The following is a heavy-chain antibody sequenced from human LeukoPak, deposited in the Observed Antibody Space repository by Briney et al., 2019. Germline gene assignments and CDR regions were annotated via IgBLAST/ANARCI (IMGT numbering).Heavy chain of an antibody. Sequence: PGGSLRLSCEASGFTFSNYAMSWGRQAPGKGLEWVSSASGEGYSRYYADSVQGRFTISRDNSKNTLYLQMNSLRGEDTAVCYCARHVDTSMVTAGAAFDIWGQGTIVTVSS. J-gene: IGHJ3*02. V-gene: IGHV3-23*01. D-gene: IGHD5-18*01. CDR1: GFTFSNYA. CDR2: ASGEGYSR. CDR3: ARHVDTSMVTAGAAFDI.